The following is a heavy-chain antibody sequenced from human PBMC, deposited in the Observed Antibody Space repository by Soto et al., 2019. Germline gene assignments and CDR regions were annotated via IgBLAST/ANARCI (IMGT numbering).Heavy chain of an antibody. J-gene: IGHJ3*02. CDR3: ARMNQLAPKRNAFDI. V-gene: IGHV4-59*01. CDR1: GGSINSYF. D-gene: IGHD1-1*01. CDR2: IHYSGSA. Sequence: PSETLWLTCSASGGSINSYFWSWLLQSPGKGLQWIGYIHYSGSANYNPSLKTRVTMSVDTSKTQFSLSLTSVTAADTAVYYCARMNQLAPKRNAFDIWGQGTMVT.